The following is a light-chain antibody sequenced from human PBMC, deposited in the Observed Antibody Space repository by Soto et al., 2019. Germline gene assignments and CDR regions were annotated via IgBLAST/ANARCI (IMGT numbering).Light chain of an antibody. V-gene: IGKV3-15*01. Sequence: EIVMTQSPVTLSVSPGERATLSCRASQNIYSNIAWYQQRPGQAPRLLIYDASTRATAFPARFSGSGSGTDYVLTISSLQSEDLAVYYCQQYYNWPLTFGQGTRLEIK. CDR3: QQYYNWPLT. CDR2: DAS. CDR1: QNIYSN. J-gene: IGKJ5*01.